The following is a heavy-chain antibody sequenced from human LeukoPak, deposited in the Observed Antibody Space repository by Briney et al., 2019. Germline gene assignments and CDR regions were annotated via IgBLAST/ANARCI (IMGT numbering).Heavy chain of an antibody. CDR3: ARVVVVPAAKGAPDY. Sequence: SETLSLTCAVYGGSFSGYYWSWIRQPPGKGLEWIGEINHSGSTNYNPSLKSRVTISVDTSKNQFSLKLSSVTAADTAVYYCARVVVVPAAKGAPDYWGQRTLVTVSS. CDR2: INHSGST. CDR1: GGSFSGYY. J-gene: IGHJ4*02. V-gene: IGHV4-34*01. D-gene: IGHD2-2*01.